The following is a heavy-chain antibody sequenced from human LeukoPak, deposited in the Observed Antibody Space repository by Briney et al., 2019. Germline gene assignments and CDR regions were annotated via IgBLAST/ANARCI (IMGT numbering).Heavy chain of an antibody. J-gene: IGHJ4*02. D-gene: IGHD3-9*01. Sequence: GRSLRLSCAVSGFTFSGYWMGWVRQAPGKGLEWVANIKQDGSEKYYVDSVKGRFTISRDNAKNSLYLQMNSLRAEDTAVYYCARSELRYFDWLLPTYFDYWGQGTLVTVSS. V-gene: IGHV3-7*04. CDR1: GFTFSGYW. CDR2: IKQDGSEK. CDR3: ARSELRYFDWLLPTYFDY.